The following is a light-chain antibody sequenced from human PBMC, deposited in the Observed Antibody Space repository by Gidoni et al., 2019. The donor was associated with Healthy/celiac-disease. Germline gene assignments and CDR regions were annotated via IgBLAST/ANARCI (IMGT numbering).Light chain of an antibody. CDR1: QGISCY. CDR2: AAS. CDR3: QQYYSYPPIFT. J-gene: IGKJ3*01. V-gene: IGKV1-8*01. Sequence: AIRMTQSPSSFSASAGDRVTITCRASQGISCYLAWYHQKPGKAPKLLIYAASTLQSGVPSRFSGSGSGTDFTLTISCLQSEDFATYYCQQYYSYPPIFTFGPGTKVDIK.